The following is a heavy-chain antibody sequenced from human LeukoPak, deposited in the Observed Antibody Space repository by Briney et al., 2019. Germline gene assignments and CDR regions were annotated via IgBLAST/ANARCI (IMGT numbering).Heavy chain of an antibody. D-gene: IGHD2-21*01. Sequence: GGSLRLSCAASGFTFSSYSMNWVRQAPGKGLEWVSSISSTGTHIYYADSMKGRFTISRDNAKNSLYLQMNGLRAEDTAIYYCARDSIGDYWGQGTLVTVSS. CDR3: ARDSIGDY. CDR2: ISSTGTHI. J-gene: IGHJ4*02. CDR1: GFTFSSYS. V-gene: IGHV3-21*01.